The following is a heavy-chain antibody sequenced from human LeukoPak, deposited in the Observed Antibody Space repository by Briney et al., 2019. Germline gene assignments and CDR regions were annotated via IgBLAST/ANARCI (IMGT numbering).Heavy chain of an antibody. CDR2: IYRSGST. D-gene: IGHD5-18*01. CDR1: GFTVSSNY. J-gene: IGHJ4*02. V-gene: IGHV3-53*01. CDR3: ARHGYSYNGVDY. Sequence: GGSLRLSCAASGFTVSSNYMSWVRQAPGKGLEWVSVIYRSGSTYYADSVKGRFTISRDNSKNTLYLQMNSLRAEDTAVYFCARHGYSYNGVDYWGQGTPVTVSS.